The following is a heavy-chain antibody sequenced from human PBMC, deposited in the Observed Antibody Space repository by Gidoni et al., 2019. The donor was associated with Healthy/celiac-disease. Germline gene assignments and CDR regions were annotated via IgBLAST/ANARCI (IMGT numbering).Heavy chain of an antibody. CDR2: IYYSGST. J-gene: IGHJ4*02. CDR1: GGSISSGGYY. Sequence: QVQLQESGPGLVKPSQTLSPTCPVPGGSISSGGYYWSWIRQHPGEGLAWIGYIYYSGSTYYNPSLKSRVTISVDTSKNQFSLKLSSVTAADTAVYYCARSYCTNGVCYHDYWGQGTLVTVSS. D-gene: IGHD2-8*01. CDR3: ARSYCTNGVCYHDY. V-gene: IGHV4-31*03.